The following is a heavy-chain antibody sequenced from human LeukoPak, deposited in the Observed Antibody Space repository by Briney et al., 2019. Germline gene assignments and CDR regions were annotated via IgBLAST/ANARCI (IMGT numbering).Heavy chain of an antibody. CDR2: ISYDGSNK. CDR1: GFTFSSYA. V-gene: IGHV3-30*04. CDR3: ARGGGLTTVTTGGLDY. J-gene: IGHJ4*02. Sequence: PGGSLRLSCAASGFTFSSYAMHWVRQAPGKGLEWVAVISYDGSNKYYAGSVKGRFTISRDNSKNTLYLQMNSLRAEDTAVYYCARGGGLTTVTTGGLDYWGQGTLVTVSS. D-gene: IGHD4-17*01.